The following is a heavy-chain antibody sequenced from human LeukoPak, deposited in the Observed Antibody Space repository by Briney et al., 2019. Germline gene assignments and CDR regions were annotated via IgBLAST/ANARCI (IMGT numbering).Heavy chain of an antibody. CDR3: ARINVPPPVGSKELRYFDWQYYFDY. D-gene: IGHD3-9*01. CDR1: GYTFTSYD. CDR2: MNPNSGNT. J-gene: IGHJ4*02. V-gene: IGHV1-8*01. Sequence: ASVKVSCKASGYTFTSYDINWVRQATGQGLEWMGWMNPNSGNTGYAQKCQGRVTLTRNTSISTAYMELSSMRSEDTAVYYCARINVPPPVGSKELRYFDWQYYFDYWGQGTLVTVSS.